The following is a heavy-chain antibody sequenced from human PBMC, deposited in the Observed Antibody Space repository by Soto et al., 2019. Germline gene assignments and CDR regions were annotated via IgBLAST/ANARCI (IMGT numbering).Heavy chain of an antibody. D-gene: IGHD2-21*01. CDR1: GFTFVSYS. V-gene: IGHV3-48*02. CDR2: MSAGSSTI. J-gene: IGHJ3*01. Sequence: GGSLRLSWAASGFTFVSYSMNWVRQAPGKGLEWLSYMSAGSSTIYYADSVKGRFTISRDNAENSLYLQMNSLRDDDTAVYYCARDRVNAFDVWGQGTLVTVSS. CDR3: ARDRVNAFDV.